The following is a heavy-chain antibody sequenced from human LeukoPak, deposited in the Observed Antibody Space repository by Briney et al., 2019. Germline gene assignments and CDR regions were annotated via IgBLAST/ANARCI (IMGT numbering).Heavy chain of an antibody. D-gene: IGHD3-10*01. CDR2: IYYDGSS. Sequence: SETLSLTCTVSGGSISSYYWSWIRQPPGKGLEYIGNIYYDGSSHYNPSLESRVTILIDTSKNQFSLKLTSVTAADTAVYFCARGTYNYGSGTYPWFDPWGQGSLVTVSS. CDR3: ARGTYNYGSGTYPWFDP. CDR1: GGSISSYY. J-gene: IGHJ5*01. V-gene: IGHV4-59*12.